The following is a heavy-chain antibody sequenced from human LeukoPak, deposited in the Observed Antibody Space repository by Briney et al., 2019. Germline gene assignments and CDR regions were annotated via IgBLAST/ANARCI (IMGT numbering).Heavy chain of an antibody. V-gene: IGHV3-23*01. D-gene: IGHD4-4*01. J-gene: IGHJ4*02. CDR3: AKALDHSNYVTFDY. CDR1: GFTFNSYD. Sequence: GGSLTLSCAASGFTFNSYDMIWLRHAPGKGLEWVSAISGSSGSTYYADSEKGRFTISRDNSKNTLYLQMKSLRAEDTAVYYCAKALDHSNYVTFDYWGQGTLVTVSS. CDR2: ISGSSGST.